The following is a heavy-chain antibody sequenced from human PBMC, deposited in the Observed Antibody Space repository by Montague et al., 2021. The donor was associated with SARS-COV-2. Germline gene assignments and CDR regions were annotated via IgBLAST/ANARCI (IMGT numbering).Heavy chain of an antibody. V-gene: IGHV4-34*01. D-gene: IGHD3-10*01. CDR3: ARFYNVGMVRGVRRAYYYGMDV. CDR2: INLSGST. CDR1: GGSFSGYY. J-gene: IGHJ6*04. Sequence: SETLSLTCAVYGGSFSGYYWRWTRPPQGTGLGWMGEINLSGSTIYNPSTKSRDTISGDKSTNQYSLNLCSVTAAATAVYYRARFYNVGMVRGVRRAYYYGMDVWGKGTTVTVSS.